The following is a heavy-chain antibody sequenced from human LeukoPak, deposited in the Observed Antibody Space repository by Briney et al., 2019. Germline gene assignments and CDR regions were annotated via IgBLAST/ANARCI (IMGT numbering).Heavy chain of an antibody. Sequence: PSETLSLTCTVSGGSIGSYYWSWIRQPPGKGLEWIGYIRYSGGTNYNPASMSRVTISVDTSKDQFSLKMLSCVTAADTAVYYSASHDLAGNYFDYWGQGILVTVSS. J-gene: IGHJ4*02. CDR2: IRYSGGT. CDR1: GGSIGSYY. CDR3: ASHDLAGNYFDY. V-gene: IGHV4-59*08.